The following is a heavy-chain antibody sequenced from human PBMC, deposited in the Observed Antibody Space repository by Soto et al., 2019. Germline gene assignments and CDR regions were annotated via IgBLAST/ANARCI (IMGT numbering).Heavy chain of an antibody. CDR2: ISNAGSGNT. D-gene: IGHD2-2*01. CDR3: ARESNHYQDFFQN. J-gene: IGHJ4*02. V-gene: IGHV1-3*01. CDR1: GYPFPSFE. Sequence: ASVKVSCKTSGYPFPSFEVHWIRQAPGQRPEWMGGISNAGSGNTKYSQKFQDRLTITGDKRATTVYMALSSLTSEDTATYYCARESNHYQDFFQNWGQGTQVTVS.